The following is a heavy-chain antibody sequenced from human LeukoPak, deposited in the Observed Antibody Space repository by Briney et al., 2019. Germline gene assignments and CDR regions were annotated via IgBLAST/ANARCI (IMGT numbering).Heavy chain of an antibody. CDR1: GFTFSSYW. J-gene: IGHJ3*02. D-gene: IGHD3-10*01. CDR3: ARDPHGSGGYDSPHDAFDT. Sequence: PGGSLRLSCAASGFTFSSYWMSWVRQAPGKGLEWVANIKQDGSEKYYVDSVKGRFTISRDNAKNSLYLQMNSLRAEDTAVYYCARDPHGSGGYDSPHDAFDTWGQGTMVTVSS. V-gene: IGHV3-7*01. CDR2: IKQDGSEK.